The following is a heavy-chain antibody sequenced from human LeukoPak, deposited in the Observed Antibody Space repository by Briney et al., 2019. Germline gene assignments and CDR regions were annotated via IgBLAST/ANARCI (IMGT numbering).Heavy chain of an antibody. J-gene: IGHJ5*02. CDR1: GFTFSSYW. D-gene: IGHD2-2*01. V-gene: IGHV3-7*01. CDR2: IKQDGSEK. Sequence: GGSLRLSCAASGFTFSSYWMSWVRQAPGKGLEWVANIKQDGSEKYYVDSVKGRFTISRDNAKNSLYLQMNSLRAEDTAVYYSARVPIVVVPAALWPDNNWFDPWGQGTLVTVSS. CDR3: ARVPIVVVPAALWPDNNWFDP.